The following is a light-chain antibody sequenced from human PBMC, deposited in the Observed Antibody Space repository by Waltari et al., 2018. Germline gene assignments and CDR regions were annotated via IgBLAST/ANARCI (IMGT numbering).Light chain of an antibody. CDR3: QQGASFPPT. V-gene: IGKV1-12*01. CDR1: QVISNW. Sequence: DIQMTQSPSSVSASVGGRVTIVCRASQVISNWLAWYKQKPGKAPKLLIYAASVLQTGVPSRFSGSGSGTDFTLTITNLQPEDFATYFCQQGASFPPTFGQGTKVEVK. CDR2: AAS. J-gene: IGKJ1*01.